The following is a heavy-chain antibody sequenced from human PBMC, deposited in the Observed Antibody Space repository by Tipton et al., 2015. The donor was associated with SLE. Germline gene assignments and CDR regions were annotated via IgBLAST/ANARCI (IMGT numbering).Heavy chain of an antibody. D-gene: IGHD3-3*01. J-gene: IGHJ5*02. CDR1: GGSISSHY. CDR2: IYYSGGT. V-gene: IGHV4-59*11. Sequence: TLSLTCTVSGGSISSHYWSWIRQPPGKGLEWIGNIYYSGGTNYDPSLRSRVTISVDTSKNQFSLKLSSVTAADTAVYYCARGGDDFGLRWFDPWGQGTLVTVSS. CDR3: ARGGDDFGLRWFDP.